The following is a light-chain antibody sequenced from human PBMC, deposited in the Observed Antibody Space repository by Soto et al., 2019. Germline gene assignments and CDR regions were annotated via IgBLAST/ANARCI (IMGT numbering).Light chain of an antibody. CDR2: DVS. Sequence: DIEMTQSPSTLSASVVDRVTLTCRASQSVSSWLAWYQKKPGKAPKVLIYDVSSLESVVPSRFSGSGSGTEFTLTISSLQPDDFATYYCRQYNTFWTFGQGTKVDI. V-gene: IGKV1-5*01. CDR1: QSVSSW. CDR3: RQYNTFWT. J-gene: IGKJ1*01.